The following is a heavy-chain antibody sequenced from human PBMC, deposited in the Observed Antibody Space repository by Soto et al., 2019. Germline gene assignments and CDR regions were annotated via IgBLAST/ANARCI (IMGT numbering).Heavy chain of an antibody. D-gene: IGHD4-17*01. CDR2: IYYSGST. V-gene: IGHV4-31*03. CDR3: ARNYGDYGSRVYYFDY. CDR1: GGSISSGGYY. J-gene: IGHJ4*02. Sequence: LSLTCTVSGGSISSGGYYWSWIRQHPGKGLEWIGYIYYSGSTYYNPSLKSRVTISVDTSKNQFSLKLSSVTAADTAVYYCARNYGDYGSRVYYFDYWGQGTLVTVSS.